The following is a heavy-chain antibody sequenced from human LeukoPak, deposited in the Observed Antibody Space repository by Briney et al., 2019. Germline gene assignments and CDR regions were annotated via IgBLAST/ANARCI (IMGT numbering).Heavy chain of an antibody. CDR3: ARLRYSYGYMGRGEVHYYYGMDV. CDR2: IIPIFGTA. Sequence: SVKVSCKASGGTFSSYAISWVRQAPGQGLEWMGGIIPIFGTANYAQKFQGRVTITADESTSTAYMELSSLRSEDTAVYYCARLRYSYGYMGRGEVHYYYGMDVWGQGTTVTVSS. CDR1: GGTFSSYA. J-gene: IGHJ6*02. D-gene: IGHD5-18*01. V-gene: IGHV1-69*13.